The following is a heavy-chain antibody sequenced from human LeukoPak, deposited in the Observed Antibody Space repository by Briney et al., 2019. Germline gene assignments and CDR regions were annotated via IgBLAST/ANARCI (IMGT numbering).Heavy chain of an antibody. V-gene: IGHV3-21*01. CDR2: ISSSSTYI. Sequence: GGSLRLSCAASGFTFSIYSMTWVRQTPGKGLEWVSSISSSSTYIYYADSVKGRFTISRDNAKNSLYLQMNSLRVEDTAVYYCAREPTAMILWGQGTLVTVSS. J-gene: IGHJ4*02. CDR3: AREPTAMIL. CDR1: GFTFSIYS. D-gene: IGHD5-18*01.